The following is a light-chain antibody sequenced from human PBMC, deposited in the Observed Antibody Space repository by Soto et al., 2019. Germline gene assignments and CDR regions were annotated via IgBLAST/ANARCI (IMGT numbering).Light chain of an antibody. J-gene: IGLJ2*01. Sequence: QPVLTQSPSASASLGASGKRTCTLSSGHSSYAIAWHQQQPEKGPRYLMKLNSDGSHSKGDGIPDRFSGSSSGAERYLTISSLQSEDEADYYCQTWGTGHVVFGGGTKVTVL. CDR2: LNSDGSH. CDR3: QTWGTGHVV. V-gene: IGLV4-69*01. CDR1: SGHSSYA.